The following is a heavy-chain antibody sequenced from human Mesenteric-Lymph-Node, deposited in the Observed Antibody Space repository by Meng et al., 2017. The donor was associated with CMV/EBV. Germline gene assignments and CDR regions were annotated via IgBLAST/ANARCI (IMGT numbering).Heavy chain of an antibody. V-gene: IGHV4-34*01. Sequence: SETLSLTCAVYGGSFSGCYWSWIRQPPGKGLEWIGEINHSGSTNYNPSLKSRVTISVDTSKNQFSLKLSSVTAADTAVYYCARGTRDGYNWGGLFYFDYWGQGTLVTVSS. J-gene: IGHJ4*02. D-gene: IGHD5-24*01. CDR2: INHSGST. CDR1: GGSFSGCY. CDR3: ARGTRDGYNWGGLFYFDY.